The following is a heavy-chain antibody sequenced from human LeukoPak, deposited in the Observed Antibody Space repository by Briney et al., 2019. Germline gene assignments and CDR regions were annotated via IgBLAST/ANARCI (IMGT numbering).Heavy chain of an antibody. V-gene: IGHV3-23*01. D-gene: IGHD5-24*01. J-gene: IGHJ4*02. Sequence: GALRLSCAASGFTFSSHGMNWVRQAPGKGLEWVSGISPNGVITYYADSVKGRFTISRDNSKGTVYLQMNSLRPEDTAVYYCAKDDAWLQYGNWGRGTLVTVSS. CDR1: GFTFSSHG. CDR2: ISPNGVIT. CDR3: AKDDAWLQYGN.